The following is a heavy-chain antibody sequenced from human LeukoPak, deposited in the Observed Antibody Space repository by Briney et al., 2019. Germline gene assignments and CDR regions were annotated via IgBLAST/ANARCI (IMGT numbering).Heavy chain of an antibody. J-gene: IGHJ5*02. V-gene: IGHV4-30-2*01. CDR1: GGSISSRGYS. CDR2: IYHSGST. CDR3: ARGEGYSYGYNWFDP. D-gene: IGHD5-18*01. Sequence: SETLSLTCAVSGGSISSRGYSWSWIRQPPGKGLERIGYIYHSGSTYYNPSLKSRVTISVDRSKNQFSLKLSSVTAADTAEYYCARGEGYSYGYNWFDPWGQGTLVTVSS.